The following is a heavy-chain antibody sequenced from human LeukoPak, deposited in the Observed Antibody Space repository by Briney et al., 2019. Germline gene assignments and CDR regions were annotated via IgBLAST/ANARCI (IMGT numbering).Heavy chain of an antibody. D-gene: IGHD1-26*01. CDR2: IIPIFGTA. CDR3: ASTDDGSYRRFDY. CDR1: GGTFISYA. V-gene: IGHV1-69*13. Sequence: GASVKVSCKASGGTFISYAISWVRQAPGQGLEWMGGIIPIFGTANYAQKFQGGVTITADESTSTAYMELSSLRSEDTAVYYCASTDDGSYRRFDYWGQGTLVTVSS. J-gene: IGHJ4*02.